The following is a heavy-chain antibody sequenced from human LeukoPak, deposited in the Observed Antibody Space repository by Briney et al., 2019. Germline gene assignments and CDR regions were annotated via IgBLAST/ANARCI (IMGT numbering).Heavy chain of an antibody. Sequence: SETLSLTCTVSGGSISSSSYYWGWIRQPPGKGLEWIGSIYYSGSTNYNPSLKSRVTISVDTSKNQFSLKLSSVTAADTAVYYCVGDRPPGNYGMDVWGQGTTVTVSS. CDR2: IYYSGST. CDR1: GGSISSSSYY. V-gene: IGHV4-39*07. CDR3: VGDRPPGNYGMDV. J-gene: IGHJ6*02.